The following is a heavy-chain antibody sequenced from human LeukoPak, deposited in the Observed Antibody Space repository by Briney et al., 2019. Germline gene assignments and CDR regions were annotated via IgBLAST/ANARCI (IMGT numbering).Heavy chain of an antibody. D-gene: IGHD2-21*01. CDR2: ISYDGSNK. CDR1: GFIFSSYA. CDR3: ARDSCDLETFDY. V-gene: IGHV3-30*04. Sequence: GGSLRLSCAASGFIFSSYAMHWVRQAPGKGLEWVAVISYDGSNKYYADSVKGRFTISRDNSRNTLYQQMNSLRAEDTAVYYCARDSCDLETFDYWGQGTLVTVSS. J-gene: IGHJ4*02.